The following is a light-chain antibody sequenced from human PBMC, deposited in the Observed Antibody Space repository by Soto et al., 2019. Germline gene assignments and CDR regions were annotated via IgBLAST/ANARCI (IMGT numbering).Light chain of an antibody. CDR1: QSIGNW. J-gene: IGKJ1*01. V-gene: IGKV1-5*03. Sequence: IRMTQSPSTQSASIGDRVTITCRASQSIGNWLAWYQQKPGRAPKLLMYEASSLESGVPSRFSGSGSGTELTLTISGLQPDDFATYHCQQYKSYPWTFGQGTKVDI. CDR2: EAS. CDR3: QQYKSYPWT.